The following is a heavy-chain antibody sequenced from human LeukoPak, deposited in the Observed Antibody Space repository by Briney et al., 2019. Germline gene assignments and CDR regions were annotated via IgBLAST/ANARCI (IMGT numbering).Heavy chain of an antibody. CDR2: IYHSGST. D-gene: IGHD3-22*01. CDR1: GYSISSGYY. CDR3: ARVDTMTRGADAFDI. V-gene: IGHV4-38-2*02. Sequence: SETLSLTCTVSGYSISSGYYWGWIRQPPGKGLEWIGSIYHSGSTYYNPSLKSRVTISVDTSKNQSSLKLSSVTAADTAVYYCARVDTMTRGADAFDIWGQGTMVTVSS. J-gene: IGHJ3*02.